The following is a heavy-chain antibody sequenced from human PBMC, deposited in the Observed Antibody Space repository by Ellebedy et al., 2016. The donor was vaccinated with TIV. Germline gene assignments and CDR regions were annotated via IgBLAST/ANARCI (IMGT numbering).Heavy chain of an antibody. CDR1: GFTFSSYW. Sequence: GESLKISCSASGFTFSSYWMHWVRQAPGKGLVWVSRINSDGSSTSYADSVKGRFTISRDNAKNTLYLQMNSLRAEDTAVYYCARDKIVGATHFDYWGQGTLVTVSS. V-gene: IGHV3-74*01. CDR2: INSDGSST. J-gene: IGHJ4*02. D-gene: IGHD1-26*01. CDR3: ARDKIVGATHFDY.